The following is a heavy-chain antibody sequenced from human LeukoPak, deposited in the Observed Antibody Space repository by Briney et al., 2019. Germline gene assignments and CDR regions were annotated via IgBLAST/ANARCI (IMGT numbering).Heavy chain of an antibody. V-gene: IGHV3-74*01. D-gene: IGHD5-24*01. Sequence: GGSLRLSCAASGFTFSTHWMHWARQAPGKGLEWVSRMNSDGSSSSYADSVKGRFTISRDNAKSTLYLQMNSLRAEDTAVYYCARGGDGSNIYWYFDLWGRGTLLTVSS. CDR3: ARGGDGSNIYWYFDL. CDR2: MNSDGSSS. CDR1: GFTFSTHW. J-gene: IGHJ2*01.